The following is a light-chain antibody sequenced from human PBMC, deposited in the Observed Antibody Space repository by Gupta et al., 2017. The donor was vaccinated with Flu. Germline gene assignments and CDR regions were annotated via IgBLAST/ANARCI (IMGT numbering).Light chain of an antibody. V-gene: IGKV3-15*01. CDR2: GAS. Sequence: EIVMTQSPATLSVSPGERATLSCRASQTVSSNLAWYKQKPGRAPRLLIYGASTRATGIPARFSGSGSGTEFTLTITSRQSEDFAFYYCQQYKDWPPITFGGGTKVEIK. CDR1: QTVSSN. J-gene: IGKJ4*01. CDR3: QQYKDWPPIT.